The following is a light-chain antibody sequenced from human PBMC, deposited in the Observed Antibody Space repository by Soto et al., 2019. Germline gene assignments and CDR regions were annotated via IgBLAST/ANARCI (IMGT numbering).Light chain of an antibody. J-gene: IGKJ5*01. CDR3: QQYNNWPPIT. CDR1: QSVSSSY. CDR2: GAS. Sequence: EIVLTQSPGTLSLSPGERATLSCRASQSVSSSYLAWDQQKPGQAPRLLIYGASTRATGIPARFSGSGSGTEFTLTISSLQSEDFAVYYCQQYNNWPPITFGQGTRLEIK. V-gene: IGKV3-15*01.